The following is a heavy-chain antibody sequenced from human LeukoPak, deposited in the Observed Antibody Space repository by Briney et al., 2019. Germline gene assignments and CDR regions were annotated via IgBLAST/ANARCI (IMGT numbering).Heavy chain of an antibody. CDR2: ISHSGIT. CDR1: GGSTSGHY. CDR3: ARRRGSGYDDAFDI. Sequence: PSETLSLTCTVSGGSTSGHYWTWIRQPPGRGLEWIGYISHSGITDYNPSLKSRVTISIATSKNQFSLKLTSVTAADTAVYCCARRRGSGYDDAFDIWGQGTMVTVSS. D-gene: IGHD3-3*01. J-gene: IGHJ3*02. V-gene: IGHV4-59*11.